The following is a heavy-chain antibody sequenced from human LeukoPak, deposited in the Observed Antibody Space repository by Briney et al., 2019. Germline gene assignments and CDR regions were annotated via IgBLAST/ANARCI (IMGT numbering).Heavy chain of an antibody. CDR1: GYTFTSYD. CDR2: MNPNSGNT. V-gene: IGHV1-8*01. Sequence: ASVKVSCKTSGYTFTSYDINWVRQATGQGLEWMGWMNPNSGNTGYAQRFQGRVTMTRSTSISTAYMELSSLRSEDTAVYYRARVRPRGDAFDPWGQGTLVTVSS. D-gene: IGHD3-10*01. CDR3: ARVRPRGDAFDP. J-gene: IGHJ5*02.